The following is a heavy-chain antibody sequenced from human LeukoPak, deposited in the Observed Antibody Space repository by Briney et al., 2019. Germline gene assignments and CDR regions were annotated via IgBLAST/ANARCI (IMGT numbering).Heavy chain of an antibody. V-gene: IGHV3-30-3*01. Sequence: PGRSLRLSCAASGFTFSSYAMHWVRRAPGKGLEWVAVISCDGSNKYYADSVKGRFTISRDNSKNTLYLQMNSLRAEDTAVYYCARDLLRFLEWLYTTYYYYGMDVWGQGTTVTVSS. CDR2: ISCDGSNK. D-gene: IGHD3-3*01. CDR1: GFTFSSYA. CDR3: ARDLLRFLEWLYTTYYYYGMDV. J-gene: IGHJ6*02.